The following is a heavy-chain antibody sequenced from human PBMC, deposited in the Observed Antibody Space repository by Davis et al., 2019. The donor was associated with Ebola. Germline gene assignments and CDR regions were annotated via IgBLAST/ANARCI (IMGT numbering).Heavy chain of an antibody. Sequence: SVKVSCKASGGTFSKYAISWVRQAPGQGLEWMGRIMPILGVAVYPQKLQDRVTISADKSTSTVYLELSSLTYDDTALYYCASSDTTSSQWYFDYWGQGTQVTVSS. CDR3: ASSDTTSSQWYFDY. D-gene: IGHD2-15*01. V-gene: IGHV1-69*04. CDR2: IMPILGVA. J-gene: IGHJ4*02. CDR1: GGTFSKYA.